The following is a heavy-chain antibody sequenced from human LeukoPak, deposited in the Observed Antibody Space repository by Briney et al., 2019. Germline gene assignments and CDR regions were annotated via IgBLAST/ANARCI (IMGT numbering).Heavy chain of an antibody. D-gene: IGHD2-2*01. CDR3: ARQLGYCSSTSCYADKVDY. CDR1: GGSISSSSYY. Sequence: PSETLSLTCTVSGGSISSSSYYWGWIRRPPGKGLEWIGSIYYSGSTYYNPSLKSRVTISVDTSKNQFSLKLSSVTAADTAVYYCARQLGYCSSTSCYADKVDYWAREPWSPSPQ. J-gene: IGHJ4*02. V-gene: IGHV4-39*01. CDR2: IYYSGST.